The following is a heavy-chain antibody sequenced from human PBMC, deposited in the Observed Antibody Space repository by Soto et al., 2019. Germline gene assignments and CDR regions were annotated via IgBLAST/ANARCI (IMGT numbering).Heavy chain of an antibody. CDR1: GYSFTSYW. D-gene: IGHD2-2*01. V-gene: IGHV5-51*01. J-gene: IGHJ6*02. Sequence: PGESLKISCKGSGYSFTSYWIGWVRQMPGKGLEWMGIIYPGDSDTRYSPSFQGQATISADKSISTAYLQWSSLKASDTATYYCARHYCSSTSCYPVYYYYYGMDVWGQGTTVTVSS. CDR3: ARHYCSSTSCYPVYYYYYGMDV. CDR2: IYPGDSDT.